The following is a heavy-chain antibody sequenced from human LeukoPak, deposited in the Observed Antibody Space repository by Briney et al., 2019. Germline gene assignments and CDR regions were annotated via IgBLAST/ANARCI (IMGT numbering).Heavy chain of an antibody. CDR3: ARLAGSMVRGVPTPSFDY. CDR2: INPNSGGT. D-gene: IGHD3-10*01. V-gene: IGHV1-2*02. Sequence: ASVKVSCKASGYTFTGYYMHWVRQAPGQGLEWMGWINPNSGGTNYAQKFQGRVTMTRDTSISTAYMELSRLRSDDTAVYYCARLAGSMVRGVPTPSFDYWGQGTLVTVSS. J-gene: IGHJ4*02. CDR1: GYTFTGYY.